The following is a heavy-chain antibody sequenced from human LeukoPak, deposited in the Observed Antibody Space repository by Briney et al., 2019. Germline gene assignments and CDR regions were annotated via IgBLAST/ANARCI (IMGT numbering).Heavy chain of an antibody. CDR2: IYTSGST. V-gene: IGHV4-61*02. J-gene: IGHJ4*02. D-gene: IGHD3-16*01. CDR1: GGSISSGSYY. CDR3: ARGVPRGAEDY. Sequence: SETLSLTCTVSGGSISSGSYYWSWIQQPAGKGLEWIGRIYTSGSTNYNPSLKSRVTISVDTSKNQFSLKLSSVTAADTAVYYCARGVPRGAEDYWGQGTLVTVSS.